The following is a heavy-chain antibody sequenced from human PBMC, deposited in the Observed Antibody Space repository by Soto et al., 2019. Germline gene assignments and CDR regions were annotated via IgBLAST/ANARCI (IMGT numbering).Heavy chain of an antibody. Sequence: SETLSLTCAVYGGSFSGYYWSWIRQPPGKGLEWIGEINHSGSTNYNPSHKSRVTISVDTSKNQFSLKLSSVTAADTAVYYCASSWYYDFWSGYNYYYYMDVWGKGTTVTVSS. CDR2: INHSGST. J-gene: IGHJ6*03. V-gene: IGHV4-34*01. CDR1: GGSFSGYY. D-gene: IGHD3-3*01. CDR3: ASSWYYDFWSGYNYYYYMDV.